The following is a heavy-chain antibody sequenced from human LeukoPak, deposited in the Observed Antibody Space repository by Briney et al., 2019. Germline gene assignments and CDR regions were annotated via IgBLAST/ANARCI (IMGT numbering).Heavy chain of an antibody. CDR1: GYSFTSYW. CDR3: ARGLRGRGSWCYFIVY. V-gene: IGHV5-51*01. D-gene: IGHD4/OR15-4a*01. J-gene: IGHJ4*02. Sequence: GESLKISCKGSGYSFTSYWIGWVRQMPGKGLEWMGIIYPGDSDTRYSPSFQGQVTISADKSISTAYLQWSSLKASDTAMYYCARGLRGRGSWCYFIVYWGQGTLVTVSS. CDR2: IYPGDSDT.